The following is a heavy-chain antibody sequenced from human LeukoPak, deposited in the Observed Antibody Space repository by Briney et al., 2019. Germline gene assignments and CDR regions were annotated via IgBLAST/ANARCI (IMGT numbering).Heavy chain of an antibody. J-gene: IGHJ6*02. CDR3: ARESRYGMDV. V-gene: IGHV3-48*03. CDR1: GFTFSSYE. Sequence: GGSLRLSCAASGFTFSSYEMNWVRQAPGKGLEWVSYISSSGGTIYYADSVKGRFTISRDNAKNSLYLQMNSLRAEDTAVYYCARESRYGMDVWGQGTTVTVSS. CDR2: ISSSGGTI.